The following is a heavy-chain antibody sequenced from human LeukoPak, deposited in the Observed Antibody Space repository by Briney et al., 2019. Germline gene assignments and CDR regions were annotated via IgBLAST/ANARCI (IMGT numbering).Heavy chain of an antibody. CDR3: ARERIVVVTLSDAIDI. CDR1: GYTFTGYY. D-gene: IGHD2-21*02. J-gene: IGHJ3*02. V-gene: IGHV1-2*02. Sequence: ASVKVSCKASGYTFTGYYMHWVRQAPGQGLEWMGWINPNSGGTKYAQKFQGRVTVTRDTSINTVYMQLSNLTSDGTAVYYCARERIVVVTLSDAIDIWGQGTMVTVSS. CDR2: INPNSGGT.